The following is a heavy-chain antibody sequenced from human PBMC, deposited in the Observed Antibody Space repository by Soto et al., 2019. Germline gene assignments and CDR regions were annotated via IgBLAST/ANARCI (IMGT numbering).Heavy chain of an antibody. Sequence: EVQLVESVGGLVQPGGSLRLSCAASGFTFISYSMSWGRQAPGKGLEWVSYITSSSSTIYYADSVKGRFTISRDNAKNSLYLQMNSLRDEDTAVYYCARDLGYSYVYDGHYFDFWGQGTMVNVSS. CDR3: ARDLGYSYVYDGHYFDF. D-gene: IGHD5-18*01. CDR2: ITSSSSTI. J-gene: IGHJ4*02. CDR1: GFTFISYS. V-gene: IGHV3-48*02.